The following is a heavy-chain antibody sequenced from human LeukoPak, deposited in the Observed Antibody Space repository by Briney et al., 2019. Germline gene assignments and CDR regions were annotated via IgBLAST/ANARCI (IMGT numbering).Heavy chain of an antibody. V-gene: IGHV4-4*07. CDR3: ARSDFGVVDSGWFDP. D-gene: IGHD3-3*01. Sequence: PSETLSLTCTVSGGSIGSYYWSWIRQPAGKGLEWIGRIYTSGGTNYNPSLKSRVTMSVDTSKNQFSLKLSSVTAADTAVYYCARSDFGVVDSGWFDPWGQGTLVTVSS. J-gene: IGHJ5*02. CDR2: IYTSGGT. CDR1: GGSIGSYY.